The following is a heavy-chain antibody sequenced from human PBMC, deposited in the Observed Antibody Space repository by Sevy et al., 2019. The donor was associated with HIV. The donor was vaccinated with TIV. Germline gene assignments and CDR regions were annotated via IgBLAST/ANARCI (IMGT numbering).Heavy chain of an antibody. CDR3: AKHIEWEPRDAFDI. J-gene: IGHJ3*02. CDR1: GFTFDDYA. CDR2: ISWNSGSI. V-gene: IGHV3-9*01. Sequence: GGFLRLSCAASGFTFDDYAMHWVRQAPGKGLEWISGISWNSGSIGYADSVKGRFTISRDNAKNCLYLQMNSLRAEDTAESYCAKHIEWEPRDAFDIWGQGTMVTVSS. D-gene: IGHD1-26*01.